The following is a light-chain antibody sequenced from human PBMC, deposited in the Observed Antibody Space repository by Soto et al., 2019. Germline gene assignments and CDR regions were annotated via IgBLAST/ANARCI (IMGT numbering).Light chain of an antibody. J-gene: IGKJ4*01. CDR2: DAS. Sequence: EIVLTQSPATLSLSPGERATLSCRASQSVSSYLAWYQQKPGQAPRLLIYDASTRATGIPARFSGSGSGTDFTLTISSLEPEDFAVYYCQQHSNWPPLTFGRGTKVDIK. V-gene: IGKV3-11*01. CDR3: QQHSNWPPLT. CDR1: QSVSSY.